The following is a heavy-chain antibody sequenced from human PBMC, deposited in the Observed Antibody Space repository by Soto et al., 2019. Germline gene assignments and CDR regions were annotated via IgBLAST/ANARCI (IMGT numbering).Heavy chain of an antibody. D-gene: IGHD5-12*01. Sequence: SETLSLTCAVSGGSISSHYWSWIRQPAGKGLEWIGRIYISGSTNYNPSLKSRVTMSLDTSRNQFSLKLTSVTAADTAVYYCARAGGYEVQGNNWFDPWGQGTLVTVSS. J-gene: IGHJ5*02. CDR3: ARAGGYEVQGNNWFDP. CDR1: GGSISSHY. CDR2: IYISGST. V-gene: IGHV4-59*10.